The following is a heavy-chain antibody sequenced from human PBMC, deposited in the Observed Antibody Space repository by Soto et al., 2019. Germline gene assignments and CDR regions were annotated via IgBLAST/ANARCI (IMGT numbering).Heavy chain of an antibody. V-gene: IGHV1-69*12. CDR2: IIPIFGTA. Sequence: QVQLVQSGAEVKKPGSSVKVSCKASGGTFSSYAISWVRQAPGQGLEWLGGIIPIFGTADYAQKFQGRVTITADESTSTAYVELSSLRSEDTAVYYCAKNPENYYYGMDVWGQETTVTVSS. CDR1: GGTFSSYA. CDR3: AKNPENYYYGMDV. J-gene: IGHJ6*02.